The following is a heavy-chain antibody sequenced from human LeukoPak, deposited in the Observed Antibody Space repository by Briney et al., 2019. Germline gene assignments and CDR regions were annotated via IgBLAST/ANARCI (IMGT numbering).Heavy chain of an antibody. Sequence: LSLTCTVSGGSISSSSYYWGWIRQPPGKGLEWVSYISNGGDTMYYADSVKGRFTISGDNAKNSLYLQMNSLRAEDTAVYYCARANGDYEGGWAYWGQGTLVTGSS. CDR2: ISNGGDTM. CDR3: ARANGDYEGGWAY. J-gene: IGHJ4*02. CDR1: GGSISSSSYY. V-gene: IGHV3-11*01. D-gene: IGHD4-17*01.